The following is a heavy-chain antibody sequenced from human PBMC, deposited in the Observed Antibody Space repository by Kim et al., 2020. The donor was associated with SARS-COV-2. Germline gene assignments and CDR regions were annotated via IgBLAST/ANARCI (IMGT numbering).Heavy chain of an antibody. CDR3: ARGRAGVVPSPILGIGPYYEYYAMDV. CDR2: INHSGST. Sequence: SETLSLTCAVYGGSFSGYHWTWIRQPPGKGLEWIGEINHSGSTNCNPSLKSRVTISLDTSKNQFSLKLRSVTAADTAVYYYARGRAGVVPSPILGIGPYYEYYAMDVWGQGTTVTVSS. V-gene: IGHV4-34*01. J-gene: IGHJ6*02. CDR1: GGSFSGYH. D-gene: IGHD2-2*02.